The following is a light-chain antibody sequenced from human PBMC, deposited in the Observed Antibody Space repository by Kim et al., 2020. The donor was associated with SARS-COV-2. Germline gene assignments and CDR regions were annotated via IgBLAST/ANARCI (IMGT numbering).Light chain of an antibody. Sequence: QSALTQPASVSGSPGQSITISCTGTGSDVGVYNYVSWYQQHPGKAPKLMIYDVGKRPSGVSNRFSGSKSGNTASLTISGLQAEDEADYYCSSYTSSSTVVFGGGTQLTVL. CDR2: DVG. J-gene: IGLJ2*01. CDR3: SSYTSSSTVV. CDR1: GSDVGVYNY. V-gene: IGLV2-14*01.